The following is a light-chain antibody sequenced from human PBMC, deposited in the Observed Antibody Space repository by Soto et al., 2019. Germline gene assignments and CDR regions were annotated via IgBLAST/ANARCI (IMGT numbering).Light chain of an antibody. CDR1: QSVSSN. J-gene: IGKJ1*01. CDR3: QQYKIWPT. Sequence: VLTQSPTTLSASAGERATLSCRASQSVSSNLAWYQQKPGQAPRLLIYGASTRATGIPDRVSGSGSGTEFTLTISSLQSEDFAVYFCQQYKIWPTFGQGTKVDIK. V-gene: IGKV3-15*01. CDR2: GAS.